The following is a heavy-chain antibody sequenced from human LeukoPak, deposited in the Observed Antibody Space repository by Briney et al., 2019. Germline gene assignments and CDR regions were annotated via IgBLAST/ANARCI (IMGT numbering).Heavy chain of an antibody. D-gene: IGHD6-13*01. J-gene: IGHJ5*02. Sequence: GASVKVSCKASGYTFTSYGISWVRQAPGQGLEWMGWISAYNGNTNYAQKLQGRVTMTTGTSTSTAYMELRSLRSDDTAVYYCARVSAADLYNWFDPWGQGTLVTVSS. CDR3: ARVSAADLYNWFDP. CDR1: GYTFTSYG. V-gene: IGHV1-18*01. CDR2: ISAYNGNT.